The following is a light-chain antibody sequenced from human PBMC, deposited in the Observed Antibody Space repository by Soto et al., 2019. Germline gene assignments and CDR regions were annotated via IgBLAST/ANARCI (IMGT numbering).Light chain of an antibody. CDR2: SAS. CDR1: QRIISY. CDR3: HQNYSTTLT. Sequence: DIPMTQSPSSLSASVGDRVTITCRASQRIISYLNWYQQKPWKAPTFPISSASSLQTGVPSRFSGSGSATDFTLTISTLEPGDFATYYCHQNYSTTLTFSPGTKVYIK. J-gene: IGKJ3*01. V-gene: IGKV1-39*01.